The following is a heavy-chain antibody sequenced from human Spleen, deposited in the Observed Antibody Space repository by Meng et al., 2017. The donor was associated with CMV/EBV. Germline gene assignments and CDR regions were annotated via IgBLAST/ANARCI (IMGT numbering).Heavy chain of an antibody. V-gene: IGHV1-18*04. CDR1: GYTFTTYY. Sequence: ASVKVSCKASGYTFTTYYMHWLRQAPGQGLEWMGWISTDSGKTSYEQKFQGRLTLTTDTSTSIVYMDLRSLRSDDTAVYYCARDGRSSSSRGDDAFDIWCQGTMVTVSS. D-gene: IGHD6-6*01. CDR2: ISTDSGKT. J-gene: IGHJ3*02. CDR3: ARDGRSSSSRGDDAFDI.